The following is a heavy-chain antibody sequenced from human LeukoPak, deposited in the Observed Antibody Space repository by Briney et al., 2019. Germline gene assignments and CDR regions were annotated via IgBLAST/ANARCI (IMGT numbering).Heavy chain of an antibody. V-gene: IGHV3-23*01. CDR3: AKLLAVTNSYYFNS. D-gene: IGHD4-17*01. J-gene: IGHJ4*02. CDR2: ISGSGSGGST. CDR1: GFTFSSYA. Sequence: PGGSLRLSCAASGFTFSSYAMSWVRQAPGKGLEWVSTISGSGSGGSTYYADSVKGRFTISRDNSKDTLYLQMNSLRAEDTAVYYCAKLLAVTNSYYFNSWGKGTLVTVSS.